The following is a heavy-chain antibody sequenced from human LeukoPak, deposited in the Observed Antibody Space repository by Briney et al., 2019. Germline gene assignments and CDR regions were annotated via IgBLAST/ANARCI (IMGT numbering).Heavy chain of an antibody. V-gene: IGHV4-30-2*01. Sequence: SETLSLTCTVSGGSISSGGYYWSWIRQPPGKGLEWIGYIYHSGSTYYNPSLKSRVTISVDRSKNQFSLKLSSVTAADTAVYYCAREDGRYCSSTSCYSPGFDYWGQGTLVTVSS. D-gene: IGHD2-2*01. CDR1: GGSISSGGYY. CDR3: AREDGRYCSSTSCYSPGFDY. CDR2: IYHSGST. J-gene: IGHJ4*02.